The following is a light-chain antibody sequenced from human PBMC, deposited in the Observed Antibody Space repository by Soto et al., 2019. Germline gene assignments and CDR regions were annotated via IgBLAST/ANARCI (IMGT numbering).Light chain of an antibody. Sequence: DIQMTQSPSSLSASVGDRVTIICRASQNINSYLAWFQQKPGKAPKLLIYDASALPRGVPSRFSGSGSGTKFTLTIASLQPDDFATYYCQQYETFSGTFGPGTKVEI. CDR3: QQYETFSGT. CDR1: QNINSY. CDR2: DAS. J-gene: IGKJ1*01. V-gene: IGKV1-16*01.